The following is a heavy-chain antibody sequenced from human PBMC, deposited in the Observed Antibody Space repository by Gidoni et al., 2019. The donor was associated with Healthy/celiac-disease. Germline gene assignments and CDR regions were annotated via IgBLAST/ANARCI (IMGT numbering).Heavy chain of an antibody. CDR3: ARLYCSSTSCYLGDAFDI. CDR2: INAGNGNT. CDR1: GYTFTSSA. J-gene: IGHJ3*02. D-gene: IGHD2-2*01. Sequence: QVQLVQSGAEVKKPGASVKVSCKASGYTFTSSAMHWVRQAPGKRLEWMGWINAGNGNTKYSQKFQGRVTITRDTSASTAYMELSSLRSEDTAVYYCARLYCSSTSCYLGDAFDIWGQGTMVTVSS. V-gene: IGHV1-3*01.